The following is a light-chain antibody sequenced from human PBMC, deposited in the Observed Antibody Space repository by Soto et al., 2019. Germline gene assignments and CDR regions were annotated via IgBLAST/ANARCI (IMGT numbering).Light chain of an antibody. CDR1: SSDVGGYNY. V-gene: IGLV2-14*01. CDR3: SSYTSSITYV. Sequence: QSAVTQPASVSGSPGQSITISCTGTSSDVGGYNYVSWYQQHPGKAPKLMIYEVSNRPSGVSNRFSGSKSGNTASLTISGLHAEDEADYYCSSYTSSITYVFGTGTKLTVL. CDR2: EVS. J-gene: IGLJ1*01.